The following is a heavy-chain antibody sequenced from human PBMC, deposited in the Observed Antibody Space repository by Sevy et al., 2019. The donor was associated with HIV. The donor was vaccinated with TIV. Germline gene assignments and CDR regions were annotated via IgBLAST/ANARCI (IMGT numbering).Heavy chain of an antibody. J-gene: IGHJ4*02. Sequence: GESLKISCKGSGYSFTNYWIGWVRQMPGKGLEWMGVIHPGDSDTRYSPSFQGQVTISADRSITTTYLQWNRLRASDTAMYYCARRGYCSTTNCYSNYDFWGQGTLVTVSS. V-gene: IGHV5-51*01. CDR2: IHPGDSDT. D-gene: IGHD2-2*01. CDR3: ARRGYCSTTNCYSNYDF. CDR1: GYSFTNYW.